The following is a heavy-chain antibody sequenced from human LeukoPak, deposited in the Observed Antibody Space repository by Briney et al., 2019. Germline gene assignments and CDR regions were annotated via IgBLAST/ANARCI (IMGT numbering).Heavy chain of an antibody. J-gene: IGHJ4*02. D-gene: IGHD3-22*01. CDR2: ISGSGGST. CDR1: GFTFSSHA. V-gene: IGHV3-23*01. Sequence: PGGSLRLSCAASGFTFSSHAMSWVRQAPGKGLEWVSAISGSGGSTYYADSVKGRLTISRDNSKNTLYLQMNSLRAEDTAVYYCATYYYDSSGYFWGQGTLVTVSS. CDR3: ATYYYDSSGYF.